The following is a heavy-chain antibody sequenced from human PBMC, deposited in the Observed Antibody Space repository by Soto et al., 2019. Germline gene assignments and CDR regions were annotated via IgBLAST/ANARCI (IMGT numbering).Heavy chain of an antibody. V-gene: IGHV2-5*02. Sequence: SAPKLVYHKQPLTLTCAFPGFPLSQSAMGVGWIRQSPGKALEWLAVIYWGDDKRYRPSLESRLTITKDTSKNQVVLTMTNMDPVDTATYYCVHSNVRPATIDYWGQGTLVTVSS. CDR1: GFPLSQSAMG. CDR3: VHSNVRPATIDY. J-gene: IGHJ4*02. CDR2: IYWGDDK. D-gene: IGHD2-15*01.